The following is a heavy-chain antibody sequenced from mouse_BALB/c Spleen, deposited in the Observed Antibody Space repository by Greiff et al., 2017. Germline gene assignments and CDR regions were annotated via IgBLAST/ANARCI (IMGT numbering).Heavy chain of an antibody. V-gene: IGHV7-3*02. J-gene: IGHJ2*01. CDR3: ARDNLYGNFDY. CDR2: IRNKANGYTT. D-gene: IGHD2-10*02. CDR1: GFTFTDYY. Sequence: EVHLVESGGGLVQPGGSLRLSCATSGFTFTDYYMSWVRQPPGKALEWLGFIRNKANGYTTEYSASVKGRFTISRDNSQSILYLQMNTLRAEDSATYYCARDNLYGNFDYWGQGTTLTVSS.